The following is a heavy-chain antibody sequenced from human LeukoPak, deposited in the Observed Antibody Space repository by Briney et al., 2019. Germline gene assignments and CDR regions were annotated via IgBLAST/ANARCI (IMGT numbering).Heavy chain of an antibody. Sequence: PGGSLRLSCAASGFTFSSYAMSWVRQAPGKGLEWVSAISGSGGSTYYADSVKGRFTISRDNSKNTLYLQMNSLRAEDTAVYHCAKDLRLYSGSYGWGQGALVTVSS. CDR2: ISGSGGST. CDR3: AKDLRLYSGSYG. V-gene: IGHV3-23*01. J-gene: IGHJ4*02. D-gene: IGHD1-26*01. CDR1: GFTFSSYA.